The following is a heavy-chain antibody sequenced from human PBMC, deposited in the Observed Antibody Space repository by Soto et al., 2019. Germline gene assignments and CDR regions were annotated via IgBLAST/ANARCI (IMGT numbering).Heavy chain of an antibody. V-gene: IGHV1-18*01. D-gene: IGHD3-22*01. Sequence: GASVKVSCKASGYTFTSYGISWVRQAPGQGLEWMGWISAYNGNTNYAQKLQGRVTMTTDTSTSTAYMELRSLRSDDTAVYYCARVPTDYYDSSGSLDYWGQGTLVTVSS. CDR3: ARVPTDYYDSSGSLDY. J-gene: IGHJ4*02. CDR2: ISAYNGNT. CDR1: GYTFTSYG.